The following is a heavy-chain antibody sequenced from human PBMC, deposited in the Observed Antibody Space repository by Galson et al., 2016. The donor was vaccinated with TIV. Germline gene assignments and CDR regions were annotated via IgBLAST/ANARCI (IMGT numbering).Heavy chain of an antibody. CDR2: ITGGGGSS. V-gene: IGHV3-23*01. Sequence: SLRLSCAASGFTFSSHALTWVRQAPGKGLEWVAAITGGGGSSYYADSVKGRFTISRDNSKRMLYLHLNSLRAEDTAVYYCAKVPSSGFSCYYGIDVWGQGTTVTVA. D-gene: IGHD6-19*01. CDR3: AKVPSSGFSCYYGIDV. CDR1: GFTFSSHA. J-gene: IGHJ6*02.